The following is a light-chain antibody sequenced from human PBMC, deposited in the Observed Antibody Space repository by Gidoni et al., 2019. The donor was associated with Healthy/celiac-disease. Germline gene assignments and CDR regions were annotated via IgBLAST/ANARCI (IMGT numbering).Light chain of an antibody. CDR1: QSVSSN. CDR2: GAS. J-gene: IGKJ2*02. Sequence: IVMTQSPATLSVSPGESATLSCRASQSVSSNLAWYQQKPGQAPRLLIYGASTRATGIPARFSGSGSGTEFTLIISSLQSEDFAVYYCQQYNNWLPGTFGQGTKLEIK. CDR3: QQYNNWLPGT. V-gene: IGKV3-15*01.